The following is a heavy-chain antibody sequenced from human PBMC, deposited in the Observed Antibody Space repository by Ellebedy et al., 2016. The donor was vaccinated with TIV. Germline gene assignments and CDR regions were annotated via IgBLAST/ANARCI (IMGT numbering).Heavy chain of an antibody. V-gene: IGHV1-46*01. CDR2: INPSGGST. Sequence: ASVKVSXXASGYTFTSYYMHWVRQAPGQGLEWMGIINPSGGSTSYAQKFQGRVTMTRDTSTSTVYMELSSLRSEDTAVYYCARASGSGGPFDYWGQGTLVTVSS. CDR3: ARASGSGGPFDY. CDR1: GYTFTSYY. D-gene: IGHD1-1*01. J-gene: IGHJ4*02.